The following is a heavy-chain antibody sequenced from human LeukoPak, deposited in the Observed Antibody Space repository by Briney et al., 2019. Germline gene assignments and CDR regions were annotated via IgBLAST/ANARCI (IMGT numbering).Heavy chain of an antibody. D-gene: IGHD3-16*01. J-gene: IGHJ4*02. Sequence: GGSLRLSCAASGFTFSSYAMSWVRQAPGKGLEWVSAISGSGGSTYYADSVKGRFTISRDNSKNTLYLQMNSLSAEDTALYYCAKRGSPVGGYWGQGTLVTVSS. V-gene: IGHV3-23*01. CDR3: AKRGSPVGGY. CDR2: ISGSGGST. CDR1: GFTFSSYA.